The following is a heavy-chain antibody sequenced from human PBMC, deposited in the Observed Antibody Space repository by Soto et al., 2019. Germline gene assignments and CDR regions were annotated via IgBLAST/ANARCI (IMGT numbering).Heavy chain of an antibody. Sequence: GESLKISCKGSGYSFTNYWIGWVRQLPGRGLEWMGIIYPGDPETRYSPSFRGQVTISADKSISTAYLQWTSLKASDTAMYYCARQTLVATTDYWGRGTLVTVSS. CDR3: ARQTLVATTDY. CDR2: IYPGDPET. CDR1: GYSFTNYW. V-gene: IGHV5-51*01. D-gene: IGHD2-15*01. J-gene: IGHJ4*02.